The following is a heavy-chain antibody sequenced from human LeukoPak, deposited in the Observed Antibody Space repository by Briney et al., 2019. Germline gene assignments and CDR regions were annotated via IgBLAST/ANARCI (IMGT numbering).Heavy chain of an antibody. J-gene: IGHJ4*02. CDR3: AKVISSSWSFDY. Sequence: GGSLRLSCAASGFTFSSYAMSWVRQAPGKGLEWVSAISGSGGSTYYADSVKGRFTISRDNSKNALYLQMDSLRAEDTAVYYCAKVISSSWSFDYWGQGTLVTVSS. D-gene: IGHD6-13*01. V-gene: IGHV3-23*01. CDR2: ISGSGGST. CDR1: GFTFSSYA.